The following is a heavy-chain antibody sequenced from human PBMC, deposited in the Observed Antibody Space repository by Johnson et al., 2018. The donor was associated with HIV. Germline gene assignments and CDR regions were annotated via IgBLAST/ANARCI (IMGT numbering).Heavy chain of an antibody. V-gene: IGHV3-30*04. CDR2: ISYDGSNK. Sequence: QVQLVESGGDLVQPGGSLRLSCAASGFIFSSYAMHWVRQTSGKGLEWVAVISYDGSNKNYADSVKGRFTISRDNSKNKLYLQMNSLRAGDTAVYYCARIAARPLVAFDIWGQGTMVTVSS. CDR1: GFIFSSYA. CDR3: ARIAARPLVAFDI. D-gene: IGHD6-6*01. J-gene: IGHJ3*02.